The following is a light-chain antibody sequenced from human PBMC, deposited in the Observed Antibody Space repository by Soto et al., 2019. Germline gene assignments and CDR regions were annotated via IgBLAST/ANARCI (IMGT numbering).Light chain of an antibody. V-gene: IGKV3-15*01. CDR2: GAS. Sequence: EVVMPQSPATLSVSSGERATLSCRASQSVSSNLAWYQQKPGQAPRLLIYGASTRATGIPARFSGSGSGTEFTLTISSLQSEDFAVYYCQQYNNWLITFGQGTRLEI. CDR3: QQYNNWLIT. J-gene: IGKJ5*01. CDR1: QSVSSN.